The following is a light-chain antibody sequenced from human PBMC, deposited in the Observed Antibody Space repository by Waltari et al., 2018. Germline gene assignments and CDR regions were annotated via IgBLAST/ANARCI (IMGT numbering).Light chain of an antibody. CDR3: QQYESLIS. CDR2: DAS. J-gene: IGKJ5*01. Sequence: DIQMTQSPSSLSAFVGDRVTITCQASHDISKRLNWYQQKPGKAPKLLIYDASKLDIGVPSRFSGSGSGTLFTLTISSLEPEDIATYFCQQYESLISFGPGTRLDLK. V-gene: IGKV1-33*01. CDR1: HDISKR.